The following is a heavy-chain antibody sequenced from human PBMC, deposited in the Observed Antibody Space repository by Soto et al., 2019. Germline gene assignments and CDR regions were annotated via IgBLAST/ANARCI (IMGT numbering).Heavy chain of an antibody. Sequence: QVQLVQSGAEVRKPGASVKVSCKASGYTFSSFDINWVRQAAGHGLEWMGWMTPKSGHTGYAQKFQGRVTMTRNTSTSTVYMEGSILTSEATAVYYFASGVEDDSRSGSYGYMDVWGRGAAVTVSS. V-gene: IGHV1-8*01. D-gene: IGHD3-10*01. CDR3: ASGVEDDSRSGSYGYMDV. CDR1: GYTFSSFD. J-gene: IGHJ6*03. CDR2: MTPKSGHT.